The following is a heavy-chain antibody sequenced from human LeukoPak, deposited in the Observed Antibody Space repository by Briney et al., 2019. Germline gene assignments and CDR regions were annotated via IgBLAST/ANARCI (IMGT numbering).Heavy chain of an antibody. CDR3: ARIRPSSSWYERYSNSYYYMDV. V-gene: IGHV1-18*01. J-gene: IGHJ6*03. CDR1: GYTFTSYG. Sequence: ASVKVSCKASGYTFTSYGISWARQAPGQGLEWMGWISAYNGNTNYAQKLQGRVTMTTDTSTSTAYMELRSLRSDDTAVYYCARIRPSSSWYERYSNSYYYMDVWGKGTTVTVSS. CDR2: ISAYNGNT. D-gene: IGHD6-13*01.